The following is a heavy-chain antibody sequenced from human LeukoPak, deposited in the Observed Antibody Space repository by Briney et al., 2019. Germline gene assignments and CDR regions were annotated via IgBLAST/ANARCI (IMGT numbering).Heavy chain of an antibody. CDR1: GGTFSSYT. J-gene: IGHJ5*02. Sequence: SVKVSCKASGGTFSSYTISWLRQAPGQGLEWMGRIIPILGIANYAQKFQGRVTITADKSTSTAYMELSSLRSEDTAVYYCARVLVPYPPQPQGNWFDPWGQGTLVTVSS. D-gene: IGHD6-6*01. CDR2: IIPILGIA. CDR3: ARVLVPYPPQPQGNWFDP. V-gene: IGHV1-69*02.